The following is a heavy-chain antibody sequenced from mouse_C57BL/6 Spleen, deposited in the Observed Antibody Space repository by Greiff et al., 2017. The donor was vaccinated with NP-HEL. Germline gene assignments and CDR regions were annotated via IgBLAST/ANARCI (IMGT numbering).Heavy chain of an antibody. CDR1: GFTFTDYY. V-gene: IGHV7-3*01. CDR2: IRNKANGYTT. J-gene: IGHJ1*03. CDR3: ARDKPFEV. Sequence: EVQRVESGGGLVQPGGSLSLSCAASGFTFTDYYMSWVRQPPGKALEWLGFIRNKANGYTTEYSASVKGRFTISRDNSQSILYLQMNALRAEDSATYYCARDKPFEVWGTGTTVTVAS.